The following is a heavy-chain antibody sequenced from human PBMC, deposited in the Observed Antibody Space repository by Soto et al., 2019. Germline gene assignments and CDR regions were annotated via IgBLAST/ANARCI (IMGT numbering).Heavy chain of an antibody. D-gene: IGHD2-2*03. Sequence: EVQLVESGGGLVQPGGSLRLSCAASGFTFSSYWMHWVRQAPGKGLVWVSRIKTDGSSTSYADSVKGRFTISRDNAKNTLYLQMNSLRAEDTAVYYCASELGWAYMDVWGKGTTVTVSS. CDR1: GFTFSSYW. CDR3: ASELGWAYMDV. V-gene: IGHV3-74*01. CDR2: IKTDGSST. J-gene: IGHJ6*03.